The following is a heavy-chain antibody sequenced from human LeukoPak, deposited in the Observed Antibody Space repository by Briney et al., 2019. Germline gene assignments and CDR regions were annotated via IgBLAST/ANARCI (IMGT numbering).Heavy chain of an antibody. V-gene: IGHV3-21*01. CDR3: ARVRVSGSGYYYSYYYYMDV. D-gene: IGHD3-22*01. CDR1: GFTFSSYN. CDR2: ISSSSSYI. Sequence: GGSLRLSCAASGFTFSSYNMIWVRQAPGKGLEWVSSISSSSSYIYYADSVKGRFTISRDNAKNSLYLQMNSLRAEDTAVYYCARVRVSGSGYYYSYYYYMDVWGKGTTVTVSS. J-gene: IGHJ6*03.